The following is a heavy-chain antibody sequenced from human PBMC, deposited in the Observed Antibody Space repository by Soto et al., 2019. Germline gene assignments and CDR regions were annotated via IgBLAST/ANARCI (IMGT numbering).Heavy chain of an antibody. CDR2: ISVSDTST. J-gene: IGHJ4*02. Sequence: GSLRLSCAASGFTFSTYGMSWVRQAPGKGLEWVSGISVSDTSTYYADAVKGRFTISRDNSKNTPYLQMNTLRAEDTAVYYCATGNNWYKANWGQGTQVTVSS. CDR1: GFTFSTYG. D-gene: IGHD6-13*01. CDR3: ATGNNWYKAN. V-gene: IGHV3-23*01.